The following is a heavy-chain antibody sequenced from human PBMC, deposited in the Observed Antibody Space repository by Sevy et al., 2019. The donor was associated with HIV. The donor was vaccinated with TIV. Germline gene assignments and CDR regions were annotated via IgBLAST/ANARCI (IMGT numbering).Heavy chain of an antibody. CDR2: ISAYNGNT. CDR1: GYTFTSYG. V-gene: IGHV1-18*04. Sequence: ASVKVSCKASGYTFTSYGISWARQAPGLGLEWMGWISAYNGNTNYAQKLQGRVTMTTDTSTSTAYMELRSLRSDDTAVYYCARDGYSYGYGWFDPWGQGTLVTVSS. D-gene: IGHD5-18*01. CDR3: ARDGYSYGYGWFDP. J-gene: IGHJ5*02.